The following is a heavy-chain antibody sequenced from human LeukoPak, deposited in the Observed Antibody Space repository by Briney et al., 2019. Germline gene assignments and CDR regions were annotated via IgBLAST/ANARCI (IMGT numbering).Heavy chain of an antibody. CDR1: GFTFSSYA. CDR2: IIGSGRDT. Sequence: GGSLRLSCAASGFTFSSYAMNWVRQAPGKRLEWVSSIIGSGRDTYYADSVKGRITISRDNSKTTVYLQMNSLRVEDTAVYYCARDGGPNWNGNFYYMDVWGKGTTVTVSS. V-gene: IGHV3-23*01. D-gene: IGHD1-20*01. CDR3: ARDGGPNWNGNFYYMDV. J-gene: IGHJ6*03.